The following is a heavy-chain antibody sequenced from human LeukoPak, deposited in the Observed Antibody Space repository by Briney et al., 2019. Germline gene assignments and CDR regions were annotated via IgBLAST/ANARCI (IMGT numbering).Heavy chain of an antibody. CDR3: ANGAAGQYCTSPTCYR. Sequence: GSLSLSCAASGFTFSSYSMTWVRQAPGKGLEWISAINARGDDTYYADSVRGRFTVSRDNSEHTLYLQMNSLRAEDTAVYYCANGAAGQYCTSPTCYRWGQGTLVTVSS. D-gene: IGHD2-2*01. CDR2: INARGDDT. V-gene: IGHV3-23*01. CDR1: GFTFSSYS. J-gene: IGHJ4*02.